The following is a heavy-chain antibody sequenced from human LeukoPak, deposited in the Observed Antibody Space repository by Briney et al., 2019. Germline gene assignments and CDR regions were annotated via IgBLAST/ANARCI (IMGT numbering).Heavy chain of an antibody. CDR3: ARSMIVGATPWAFDI. J-gene: IGHJ3*02. CDR2: INPNSGGT. D-gene: IGHD1-26*01. CDR1: GYTFSGYY. V-gene: IGHV1-2*02. Sequence: ASVKVSCKASGYTFSGYYMHWVRRTPGQGLEWIGWINPNSGGTNYAQKFQGRVTMTRDTSISTAYMELSRLRSDDTAVYYCARSMIVGATPWAFDIWGQGTMVTVSS.